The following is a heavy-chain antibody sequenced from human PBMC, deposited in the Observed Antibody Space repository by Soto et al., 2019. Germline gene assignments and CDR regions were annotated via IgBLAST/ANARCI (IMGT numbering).Heavy chain of an antibody. Sequence: SETLSLTCTVSGGSISSGDYYWSWIRQPPGKGLEWIGYIYYSGSTYYNPSLKSRVTISVDTSKNQFSLKLSSVTVADTAVYYCARGSYYGSGSYGPWFDPWGQGTLVTVSS. D-gene: IGHD3-10*01. V-gene: IGHV4-30-4*01. CDR2: IYYSGST. J-gene: IGHJ5*02. CDR3: ARGSYYGSGSYGPWFDP. CDR1: GGSISSGDYY.